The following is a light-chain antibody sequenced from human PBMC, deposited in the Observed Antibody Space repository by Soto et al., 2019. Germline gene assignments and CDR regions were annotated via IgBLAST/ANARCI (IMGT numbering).Light chain of an antibody. CDR2: EVS. V-gene: IGLV2-14*01. Sequence: QSVLTQPASVSGSPGQSITISCTGTSSDVGGYNYVSWYQQHPGKAPKLMIYEVSNRPSGVSNRFSGSKSGNTASLTISGLQAEDEADYYCSSYTSSSTPYVF. J-gene: IGLJ1*01. CDR3: SSYTSSSTPYV. CDR1: SSDVGGYNY.